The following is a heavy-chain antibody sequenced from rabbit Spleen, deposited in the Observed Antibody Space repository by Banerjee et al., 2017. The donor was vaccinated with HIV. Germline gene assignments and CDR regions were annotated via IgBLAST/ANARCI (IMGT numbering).Heavy chain of an antibody. J-gene: IGHJ6*01. CDR3: ARDLDDVIGWNFGW. D-gene: IGHD4-1*01. CDR1: GFTLSSSYW. Sequence: LEESGGGLVQPEGSLALTCKASGFTLSSSYWICWVRQAPGKGLEWIACIYGGDSGSTYYASWAKGRFTISKTSSTTVTLQMISLTAADTATYFCARDLDDVIGWNFGWWGPGTLVTVS. V-gene: IGHV1S45*01. CDR2: IYGGDSGST.